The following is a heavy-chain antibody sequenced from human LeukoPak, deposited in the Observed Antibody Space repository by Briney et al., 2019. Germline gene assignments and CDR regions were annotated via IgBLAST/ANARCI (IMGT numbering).Heavy chain of an antibody. CDR1: GGSISSYY. V-gene: IGHV4-59*08. CDR3: ARHTVIAAAGTFDY. Sequence: SETLSVTCTVSGGSISSYYWSWIRQPPGKGLEWIGYIYYSGSTNYNPSLKSRVTISVDTSKNQFSLKLSSVTAADTAVYYCARHTVIAAAGTFDYWGQGTLVTVSS. CDR2: IYYSGST. D-gene: IGHD6-13*01. J-gene: IGHJ4*02.